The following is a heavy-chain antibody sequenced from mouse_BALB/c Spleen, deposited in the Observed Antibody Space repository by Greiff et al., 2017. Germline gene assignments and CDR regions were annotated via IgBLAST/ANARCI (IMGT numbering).Heavy chain of an antibody. J-gene: IGHJ2*01. CDR1: GFTFSSFG. D-gene: IGHD2-3*01. Sequence: EVKLMESGGGLVQPGGSRKLSCAASGFTFSSFGMHWVRQAPEKGLEWVAYISSGSSTIYYADTVKGRFTISRDNPKNTLFLQMTSLRSEDTAMYYCARYRWLPFDYWGQGTTLTVSS. CDR3: ARYRWLPFDY. CDR2: ISSGSSTI. V-gene: IGHV5-17*02.